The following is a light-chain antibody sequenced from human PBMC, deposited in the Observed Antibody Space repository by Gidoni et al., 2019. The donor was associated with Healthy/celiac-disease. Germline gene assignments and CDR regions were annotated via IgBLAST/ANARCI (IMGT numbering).Light chain of an antibody. CDR1: SGSIASNY. Sequence: NFMLTQPHSVSASPGKTVTISCTGSSGSIASNYVQWYQQRPGSAPTTVIYEDNQRPSGVPDRFSGSIDSSSNSASLTISGLKTEDEADYYCQSYDSSIVFGGGTKLTVL. CDR3: QSYDSSIV. CDR2: EDN. V-gene: IGLV6-57*02. J-gene: IGLJ2*01.